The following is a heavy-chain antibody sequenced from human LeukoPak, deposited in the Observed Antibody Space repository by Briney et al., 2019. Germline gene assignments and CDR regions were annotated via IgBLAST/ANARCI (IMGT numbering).Heavy chain of an antibody. D-gene: IGHD6-13*01. Sequence: SETLSLTCAVYGGSFSDYFWNWIRQPPGKGLEWIGSIYYSGSTYYNPSLKSRVTISVDTSKNQFSLRLSSVTAADTAVYYCARDAGTPLNWFDPWGQGTLVTVSS. CDR1: GGSFSDYF. CDR2: IYYSGST. J-gene: IGHJ5*02. V-gene: IGHV4-34*01. CDR3: ARDAGTPLNWFDP.